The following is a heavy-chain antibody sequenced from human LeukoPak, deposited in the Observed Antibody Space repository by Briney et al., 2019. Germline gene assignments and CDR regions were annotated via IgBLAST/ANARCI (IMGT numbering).Heavy chain of an antibody. CDR3: ARGTVAGSWSDY. J-gene: IGHJ4*02. Sequence: PSETLSLTCAVYGGSFSGYYWSWIRQPPGKGLEWIGEINHSGSTNYNPSLKSRVTISVDTSKNQFSLKLSSVTAADTAVYYCARGTVAGSWSDYWGQGTLVTVSS. D-gene: IGHD6-19*01. V-gene: IGHV4-34*01. CDR2: INHSGST. CDR1: GGSFSGYY.